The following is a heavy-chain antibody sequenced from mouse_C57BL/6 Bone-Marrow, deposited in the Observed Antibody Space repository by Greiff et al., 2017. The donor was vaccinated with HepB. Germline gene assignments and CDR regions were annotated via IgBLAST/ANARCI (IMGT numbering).Heavy chain of an antibody. V-gene: IGHV3-6*01. J-gene: IGHJ2*01. D-gene: IGHD2-4*01. CDR1: GYSITSGYY. CDR2: ISYDGSN. CDR3: ASHYDYDVKVYFDY. Sequence: EVKLVESGPGLVKPSQSLSLTCSVTGYSITSGYYWNWIRQFPGNKLEWMGYISYDGSNNYNPSLKNRISITRDTSKNQFFLKLNSVTTEDTATYYCASHYDYDVKVYFDYWGQGTTLTVSS.